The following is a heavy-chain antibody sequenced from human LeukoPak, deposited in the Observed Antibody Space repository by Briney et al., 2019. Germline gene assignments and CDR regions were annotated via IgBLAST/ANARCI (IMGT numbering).Heavy chain of an antibody. CDR1: GFTYSSYG. J-gene: IGHJ4*02. Sequence: GGSLRLSCAASGFTYSSYGMNWVRQAPGKGLEWVSSISGSGGSTYYADSVKGRFTISRDNSKNTLYLQMNSLRVEDTAVYYCAKDKDIVVVVAATGSFDYWGQGTLVTVSS. CDR2: ISGSGGST. D-gene: IGHD2-15*01. V-gene: IGHV3-23*01. CDR3: AKDKDIVVVVAATGSFDY.